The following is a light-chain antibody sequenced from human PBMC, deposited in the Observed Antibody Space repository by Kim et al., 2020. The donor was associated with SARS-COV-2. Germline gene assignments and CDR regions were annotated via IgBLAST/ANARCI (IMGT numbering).Light chain of an antibody. CDR3: QQYYSIPVT. V-gene: IGKV4-1*01. J-gene: IGKJ3*01. CDR2: WAS. Sequence: ATIHCKSRQTVLYSTNNNSYLAWYQQKPGQPPKLLIYWASTRESGVPDRFSGSGSGTDFTLTISSLQAEDVAVYYCQQYYSIPVTFGPGTKVDIK. CDR1: QTVLYSTNNNSY.